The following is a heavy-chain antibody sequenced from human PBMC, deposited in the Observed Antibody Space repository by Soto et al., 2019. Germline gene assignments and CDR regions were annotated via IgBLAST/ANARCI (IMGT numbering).Heavy chain of an antibody. V-gene: IGHV2-5*01. CDR3: EHRRVCSSTSCYAHGMDV. Sequence: SGPTLVNPTHTLTRTCTFSGFPLSTIGVGVGWIRQPPGNSLEWLALIYWNDDKRYSPSLKSRLTITKDTSKNQVVLTMTNMDPVETATYSCEHRRVCSSTSCYAHGMDVWRQGHTVTVSS. J-gene: IGHJ6*02. CDR1: GFPLSTIGVG. D-gene: IGHD2-2*01. CDR2: IYWNDDK.